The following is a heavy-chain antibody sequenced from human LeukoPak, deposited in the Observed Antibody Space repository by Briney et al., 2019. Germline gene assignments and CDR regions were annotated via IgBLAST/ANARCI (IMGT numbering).Heavy chain of an antibody. V-gene: IGHV4-31*03. CDR2: IYYSGST. J-gene: IGHJ3*02. D-gene: IGHD4/OR15-4a*01. CDR1: GGSISSGVYY. CDR3: ASADYHMAFYI. Sequence: PSETLSLTCTVSGGSISSGVYYWSWIRQHPGKGLEWIGYIYYSGSTDYNPSLKSRFTMSVYTSKNQFSLKLSSVTAADTAVYYCASADYHMAFYIWGQGTMVTVSS.